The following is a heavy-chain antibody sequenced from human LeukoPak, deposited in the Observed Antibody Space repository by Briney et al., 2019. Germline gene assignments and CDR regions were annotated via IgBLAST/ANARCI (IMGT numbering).Heavy chain of an antibody. CDR1: GGSITNDDYY. V-gene: IGHV4-30-4*01. D-gene: IGHD4-23*01. J-gene: IGHJ3*02. CDR3: ARYHGGFDI. CDR2: IYYSGNT. Sequence: SETLSLTCTVSGGSITNDDYYWSWIRQPPGKGLEWIGYIYYSGNTYYNPSLKSRISISVDTSKKQFSPKLSSVTAADTAVYYCARYHGGFDIWGQGTMVTVSS.